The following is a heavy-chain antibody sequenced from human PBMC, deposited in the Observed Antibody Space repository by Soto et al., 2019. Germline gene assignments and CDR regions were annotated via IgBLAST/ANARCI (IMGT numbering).Heavy chain of an antibody. J-gene: IGHJ6*02. CDR1: GFTFSSYA. CDR3: ARDLSYWDSSGYNYYYYGMDV. D-gene: IGHD3-22*01. Sequence: GGSLRLSCAASGFTFSSYAMHWVRQAPGKGLEWVAVISYDGSNKYYADSVKGRFTISRDNSKNTLYLQMNSLRAEDTAVYYCARDLSYWDSSGYNYYYYGMDVWGQGTTVTVSS. CDR2: ISYDGSNK. V-gene: IGHV3-30-3*01.